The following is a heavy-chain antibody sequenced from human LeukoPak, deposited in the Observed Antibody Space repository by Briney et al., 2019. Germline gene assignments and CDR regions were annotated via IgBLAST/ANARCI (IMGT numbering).Heavy chain of an antibody. CDR1: GSTFSSYS. CDR3: ASWDSSSPRPMDV. CDR2: ISSSSSYI. Sequence: GGSLRLSCAASGSTFSSYSMNWVRQAPGKGLEWVSSISSSSSYIYYADSVKGRFTISRDNAKNSLYLQMNGLRAEDTAVYYCASWDSSSPRPMDVWGQGTTVTVSS. D-gene: IGHD6-13*01. J-gene: IGHJ6*02. V-gene: IGHV3-21*01.